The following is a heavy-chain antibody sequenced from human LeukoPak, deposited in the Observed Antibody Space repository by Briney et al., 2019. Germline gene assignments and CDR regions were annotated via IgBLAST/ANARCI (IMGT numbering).Heavy chain of an antibody. D-gene: IGHD6-13*01. J-gene: IGHJ1*01. CDR3: ATLEPGTGYFQH. Sequence: ASVKVSCKASGYTFTSYYMHWVRQAPGQGLEWMGIINPSGGSTSYAQKFQGRVTMTEDTSTDTAYMELSSLRSEDTAVYYCATLEPGTGYFQHWGQGTLVTVSS. V-gene: IGHV1-46*01. CDR1: GYTFTSYY. CDR2: INPSGGST.